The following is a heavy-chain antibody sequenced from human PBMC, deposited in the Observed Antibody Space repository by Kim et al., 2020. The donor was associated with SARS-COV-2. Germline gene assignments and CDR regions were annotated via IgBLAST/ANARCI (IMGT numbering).Heavy chain of an antibody. J-gene: IGHJ6*02. Sequence: SVKVSCKASGGTFSSYAISWVRQAPGQGLEWMGGIIPIFGTANYAQKFQGRVTITADESTSTAYMELSSLRSEDTAVYYCARAQDIVVVVAASYGMDVWGQGTTVTVSS. CDR3: ARAQDIVVVVAASYGMDV. CDR2: IIPIFGTA. CDR1: GGTFSSYA. V-gene: IGHV1-69*13. D-gene: IGHD2-15*01.